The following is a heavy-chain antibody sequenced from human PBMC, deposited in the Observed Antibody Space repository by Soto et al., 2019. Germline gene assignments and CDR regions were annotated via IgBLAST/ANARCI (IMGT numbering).Heavy chain of an antibody. CDR1: GGSTRSYNY. V-gene: IGHV4-30-4*01. CDR2: IYYSGNT. D-gene: IGHD3-16*01. CDR3: AREGGESSDGLYYFDS. Sequence: QVQLQESGPGLVKPSQTLSRTCTVSGGSTRSYNYWSWIRQPPGKGLEWIGHIYYSGNTDYNPSLKSRLAISIDTSKNQFSLKLSSVTAADTAVYFCAREGGESSDGLYYFDSWGQGSLVTVSS. J-gene: IGHJ4*02.